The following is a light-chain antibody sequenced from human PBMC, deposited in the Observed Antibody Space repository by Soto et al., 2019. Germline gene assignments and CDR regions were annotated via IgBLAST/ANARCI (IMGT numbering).Light chain of an antibody. CDR3: QQSYSTPPGT. Sequence: DIQMTQSPSSLSASVGDRVTITCRGSQSISSYLNWYQQKPGKAPKLLIYAASSLQSGVPSRFSGSGSGTDFTLTISSLQPEDFATYYCQQSYSTPPGTFGQGTKVDIK. V-gene: IGKV1-39*01. CDR1: QSISSY. CDR2: AAS. J-gene: IGKJ1*01.